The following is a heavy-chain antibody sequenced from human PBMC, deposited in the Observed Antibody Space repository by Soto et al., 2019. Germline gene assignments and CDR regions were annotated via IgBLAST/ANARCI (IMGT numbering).Heavy chain of an antibody. CDR1: GFTFSSYS. CDR2: ISSSSSYI. CDR3: ARDPNYDSSGDAFDI. D-gene: IGHD3-22*01. J-gene: IGHJ3*02. Sequence: WGSLRLSWAASGFTFSSYSMNWVRQAPGKGLEWVSSISSSSSYIYYADSVKGRFTISRDNAKNSLYLQMNSLRAEDTAVYYCARDPNYDSSGDAFDIWGQGTMVTVSS. V-gene: IGHV3-21*01.